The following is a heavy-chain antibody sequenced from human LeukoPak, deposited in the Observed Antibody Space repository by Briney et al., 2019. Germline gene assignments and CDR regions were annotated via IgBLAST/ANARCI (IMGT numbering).Heavy chain of an antibody. J-gene: IGHJ4*02. CDR2: IYSGGST. Sequence: PGGSLRLSCAASGFTVSSNYMSWVRQAPGKGLEWVSVIYSGGSTYYADSVKGRFTISRDNSKNTLYLQMNSLRAEDTAVYYCARDKTTVTTFGGYWGQGTLVTVSS. CDR1: GFTVSSNY. V-gene: IGHV3-53*01. CDR3: ARDKTTVTTFGGY. D-gene: IGHD4-17*01.